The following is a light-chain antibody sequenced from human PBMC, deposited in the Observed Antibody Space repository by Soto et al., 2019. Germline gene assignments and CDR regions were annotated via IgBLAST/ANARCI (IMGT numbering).Light chain of an antibody. CDR2: DAS. Sequence: EVVLTHSPATLSLTPGERATLSCRASQSVSSYLAWYQQKPGQAPRLLIYDASNRATGIPARFSGTGSGTDFTLTINNLEPEDFAVYYCQVRTNWSIAFGRGTRLEI. J-gene: IGKJ5*01. CDR1: QSVSSY. V-gene: IGKV3-11*01. CDR3: QVRTNWSIA.